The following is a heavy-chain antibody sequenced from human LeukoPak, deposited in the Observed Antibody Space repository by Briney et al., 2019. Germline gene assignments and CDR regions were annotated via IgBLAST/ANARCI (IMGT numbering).Heavy chain of an antibody. CDR1: GGSISGYY. CDR2: IYYGGST. J-gene: IGHJ4*02. V-gene: IGHV4-59*08. Sequence: SETLSLTCTVSGGSISGYYWSWIRHPPGKGLEWIGYIYYGGSTNYNPSLKSRVTMSVVKSKNLFSVNLSSVTAADTAVYYCARHGTDYWGQGTLVTVSP. CDR3: ARHGTDY.